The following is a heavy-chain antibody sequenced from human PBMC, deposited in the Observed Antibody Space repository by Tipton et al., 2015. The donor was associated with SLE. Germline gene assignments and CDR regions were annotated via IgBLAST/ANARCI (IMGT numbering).Heavy chain of an antibody. V-gene: IGHV1-8*01. Sequence: QSGPEVKKPGASVKVSCKASGNTFTTYDINWVRQATGQGLEWMGWMNPNSGNTGYAQKFQGRVAMTRNTSISTAYMELSSLTSEDAAVYFCANLAFTGQDYWGQAPLVTVSS. J-gene: IGHJ4*02. D-gene: IGHD3-3*02. CDR1: GNTFTTYD. CDR3: ANLAFTGQDY. CDR2: MNPNSGNT.